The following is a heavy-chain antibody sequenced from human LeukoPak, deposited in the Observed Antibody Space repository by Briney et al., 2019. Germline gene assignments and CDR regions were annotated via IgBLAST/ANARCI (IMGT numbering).Heavy chain of an antibody. V-gene: IGHV3-21*01. Sequence: GGSLRLSCAASGFTFSTYSMNWVRQAPGKGLEWVSSISSSSSYIHYADSVKGRFTISRDNARNSLYLQMNSLTAEDTAVYYCARDPYSGAYGNTYYYYMDVWGKGTTVTISS. CDR1: GFTFSTYS. D-gene: IGHD1-26*01. CDR2: ISSSSSYI. CDR3: ARDPYSGAYGNTYYYYMDV. J-gene: IGHJ6*03.